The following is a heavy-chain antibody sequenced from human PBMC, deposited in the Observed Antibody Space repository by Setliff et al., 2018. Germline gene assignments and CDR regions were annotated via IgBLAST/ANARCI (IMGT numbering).Heavy chain of an antibody. CDR1: GASFSDYY. CDR2: ISHGVST. J-gene: IGHJ4*02. V-gene: IGHV4-30-4*08. Sequence: SETLSLTCTVYGASFSDYYWGWIRQPPGKGLEYIGHISHGVSTSYSPSLKSRLSISADTSKNQFSLKLTSVTAADTAVYYCARTHCTTTSCFYFHYWGQGTVVTVSS. D-gene: IGHD2-2*01. CDR3: ARTHCTTTSCFYFHY.